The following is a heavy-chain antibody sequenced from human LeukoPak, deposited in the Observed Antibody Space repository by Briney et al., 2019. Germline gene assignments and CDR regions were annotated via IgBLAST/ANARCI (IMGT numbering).Heavy chain of an antibody. Sequence: SETLSLTCTVSGGSMSSSAFYWGWIRQPPGKGLEWLATIYYSGSTYYNPSLKSRVTISVDTSKNQFSLKLGSVTAADTAVYYCARLVYCGGDCSGWFDPWGQGTLVTVSS. CDR2: IYYSGST. CDR3: ARLVYCGGDCSGWFDP. CDR1: GGSMSSSAFY. D-gene: IGHD2-21*02. J-gene: IGHJ5*02. V-gene: IGHV4-39*07.